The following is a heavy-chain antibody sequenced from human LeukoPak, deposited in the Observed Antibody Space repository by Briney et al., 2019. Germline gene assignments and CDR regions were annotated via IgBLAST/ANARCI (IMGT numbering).Heavy chain of an antibody. CDR3: ARGYAGTVDY. CDR2: TYYRSKWHN. Sequence: SQTLSLTCALSGDSVSSNSAAWTWLRQSPSRGLEWLGRTYYRSKWHNDYAVSVKSRITINPDTSKNQFSLQLNSVTPEDTAVYYCARGYAGTVDYWGQGTLVTVSS. D-gene: IGHD6-13*01. J-gene: IGHJ4*02. V-gene: IGHV6-1*01. CDR1: GDSVSSNSAA.